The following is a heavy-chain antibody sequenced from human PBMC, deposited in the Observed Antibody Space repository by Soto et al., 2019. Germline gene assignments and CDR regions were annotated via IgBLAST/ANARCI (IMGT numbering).Heavy chain of an antibody. J-gene: IGHJ5*02. CDR2: IIPIFGTA. CDR1: GGTCSSYA. Sequence: QVQLVQSGAEVKKPGSSVKVSCKASGGTCSSYAISWVRQAPGQVLEWKGGIIPIFGTANYAQKFQARVTIPADDSTSTASMELSSLRSEETAVYFCARDRVEMASCDPWGQGTLVTVSS. V-gene: IGHV1-69*12. D-gene: IGHD6-6*01. CDR3: ARDRVEMASCDP.